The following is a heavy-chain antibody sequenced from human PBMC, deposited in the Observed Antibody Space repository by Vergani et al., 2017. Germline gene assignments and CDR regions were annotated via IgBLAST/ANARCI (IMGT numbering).Heavy chain of an antibody. CDR3: ARDLRLLYNQFDP. CDR1: GLTFNQYG. D-gene: IGHD1-14*01. CDR2: TWYDGNNK. V-gene: IGHV3-33*01. Sequence: QVQLVESGGGVVQPGRSLRLPCAASGLTFNQYGMHWVRQAPGKGLEWVAVTWYDGNNKQYADSVKGRFTISRDNSKSTMYLQMNSLRDEDTGVYYCARDLRLLYNQFDPWGQGTLVTVSS. J-gene: IGHJ5*02.